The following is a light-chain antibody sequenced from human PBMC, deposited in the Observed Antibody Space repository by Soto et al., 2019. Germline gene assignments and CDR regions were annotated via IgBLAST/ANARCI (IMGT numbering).Light chain of an antibody. CDR1: SSDVGGYNY. J-gene: IGLJ2*01. CDR2: DVS. CDR3: SSYTSSSTLVV. Sequence: QSALTQPASVSGSPGQSITISCTRTSSDVGGYNYVSWYQQHPGKAPKLMIYDVSNRPSGVSNRFSGSKSGNTASLTISGLQAEDEAYYYCSSYTSSSTLVVFGGGTKLTVL. V-gene: IGLV2-14*01.